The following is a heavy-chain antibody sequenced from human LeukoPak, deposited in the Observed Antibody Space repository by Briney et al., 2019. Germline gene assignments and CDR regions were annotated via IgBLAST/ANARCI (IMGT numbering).Heavy chain of an antibody. CDR3: ARDLRKGYYFDY. V-gene: IGHV3-21*01. CDR1: GFSLSTYS. Sequence: PGGPLRLSCAASGFSLSTYSMNWVRQAPGKGLEWVSSISSSSSYIYYADSLKGRFTISRGNAKNSLYLQMNSLRAEDTAVYYCARDLRKGYYFDYWGQGTLVTVSS. CDR2: ISSSSSYI. J-gene: IGHJ4*02.